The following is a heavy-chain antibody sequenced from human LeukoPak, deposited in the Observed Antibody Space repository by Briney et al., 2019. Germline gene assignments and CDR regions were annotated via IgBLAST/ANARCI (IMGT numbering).Heavy chain of an antibody. CDR1: GFTFSDYY. J-gene: IGHJ6*02. CDR2: ISSSGSTI. D-gene: IGHD2-2*01. CDR3: ARAWRGGYCSSTSCYYYYGMDV. V-gene: IGHV3-11*01. Sequence: GGSLRLPCAASGFTFSDYYMSWIRQAPGKGLEWVSYISSSGSTIYYADSVKGRFTISKDNAKNSLYLQMNSLRAEDTAVYYCARAWRGGYCSSTSCYYYYGMDVWGQGTTVTVS.